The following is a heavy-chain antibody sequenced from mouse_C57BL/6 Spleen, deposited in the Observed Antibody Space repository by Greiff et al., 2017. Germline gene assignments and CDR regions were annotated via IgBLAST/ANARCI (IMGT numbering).Heavy chain of an antibody. J-gene: IGHJ3*01. CDR1: GYTFTSYW. Sequence: QVQLQQPGAELVKPGASVKLSCKASGYTFTSYWMHWVKQRPGQGLEWIGMIHPNSGSTNYNEKFKSKATLTVDKSSSTAYMQLSILTSEDSAVYYCAAFSSPFAYWGQGTLVTVSA. V-gene: IGHV1-64*01. CDR3: AAFSSPFAY. D-gene: IGHD1-1*01. CDR2: IHPNSGST.